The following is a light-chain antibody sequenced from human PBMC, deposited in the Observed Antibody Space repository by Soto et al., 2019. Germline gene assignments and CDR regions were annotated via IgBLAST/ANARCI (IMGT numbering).Light chain of an antibody. CDR2: EVS. J-gene: IGLJ1*01. V-gene: IGLV2-8*01. Sequence: QSALTQPPSASGSPGQSVTISCTGTSSDVGGYNSVSWYQHHPGKAPKLMIYEVSKRPSGVPDRFSGSKSANTASLIVSGLLAEDEADYYCSSYAGSNNYVFGTGTKVTVL. CDR3: SSYAGSNNYV. CDR1: SSDVGGYNS.